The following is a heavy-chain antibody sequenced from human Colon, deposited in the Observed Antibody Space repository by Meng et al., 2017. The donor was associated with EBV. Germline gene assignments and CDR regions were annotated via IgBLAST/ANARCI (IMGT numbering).Heavy chain of an antibody. Sequence: QLKESGPGPVEPSGTLSLTCAVSGASISSNKWWSWVRQPPGKGLEWIGEIYHGGNTNYNPSLKSRVTISVDRSNDQFSLSLSSVTAADTAVYYCARGNAYNAPSFDYWGQGTLVTVSS. D-gene: IGHD5-24*01. V-gene: IGHV4-4*02. CDR3: ARGNAYNAPSFDY. CDR1: GASISSNKW. CDR2: IYHGGNT. J-gene: IGHJ4*02.